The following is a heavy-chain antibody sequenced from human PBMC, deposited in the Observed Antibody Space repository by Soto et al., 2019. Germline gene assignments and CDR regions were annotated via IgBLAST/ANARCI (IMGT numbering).Heavy chain of an antibody. J-gene: IGHJ4*02. Sequence: SETLSLTCTVSGVSISSGDYYWSWIRQTPGKGLEWIGYIYYSGSTNYNPSLKSRVTISVDTSKNQLSLKLSSVTAADTALYYCASGRGSFDYWGQGTLVTVSS. CDR1: GVSISSGDYY. V-gene: IGHV4-61*08. CDR3: ASGRGSFDY. CDR2: IYYSGST.